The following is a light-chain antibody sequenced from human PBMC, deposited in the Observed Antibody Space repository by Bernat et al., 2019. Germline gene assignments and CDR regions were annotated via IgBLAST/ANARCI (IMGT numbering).Light chain of an antibody. CDR3: QQGKISPWT. CDR1: QAISSY. CDR2: YAT. J-gene: IGKJ1*01. V-gene: IGKV1-13*02. Sequence: DIVTITCRASQAISSYLNWYQQQPGKAPTLLIYYATNLATGVPSRFSGSGSGTELTLTISNLQPEEFATYYCQQGKISPWTVGQGTKVEI.